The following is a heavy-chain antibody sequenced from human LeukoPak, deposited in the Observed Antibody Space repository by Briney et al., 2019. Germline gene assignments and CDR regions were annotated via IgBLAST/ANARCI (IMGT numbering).Heavy chain of an antibody. CDR2: INHSGST. V-gene: IGHV4-34*01. J-gene: IGHJ4*02. D-gene: IGHD3-22*01. Sequence: SETLSLTCAVYGVSLSGYYWSWIRQPPGKGLEWIGEINHSGSTNYNPSLKSRVTISVDTSKNQFSLKLSSVTAADTAVYYCARGALDGDSSGYYYGYWGQGTLVTVSS. CDR1: GVSLSGYY. CDR3: ARGALDGDSSGYYYGY.